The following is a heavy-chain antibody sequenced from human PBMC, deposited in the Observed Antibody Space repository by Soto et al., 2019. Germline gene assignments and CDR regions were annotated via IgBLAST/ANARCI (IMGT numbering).Heavy chain of an antibody. CDR2: INAGNGNT. CDR1: GYTFTSYA. CDR3: ARDLHFPTLYY. V-gene: IGHV1-3*01. J-gene: IGHJ4*02. Sequence: QVQLVQSGAEVKKPGASVKVSCKASGYTFTSYAMHWVRQAPGQRLEWMGWINAGNGNTKYSQKFQGRVTITRDTSASTAYMELGSLRSEDTAVYYCARDLHFPTLYYWGQGTLVTVSS.